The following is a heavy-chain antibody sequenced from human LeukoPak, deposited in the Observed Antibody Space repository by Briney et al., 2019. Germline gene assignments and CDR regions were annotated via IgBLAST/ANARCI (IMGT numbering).Heavy chain of an antibody. CDR1: GYTFTSYA. CDR2: INTNTGNP. V-gene: IGHV7-4-1*02. Sequence: ASVKVSCKASGYTFTSYAMNWVRQAPGQGLEWMGWINTNTGNPTYAQGFTGRFVFSLDTSVSTAYLQISSLKAEDTAVYYCARDPPRIVGVIPNWFDPWGQGTLVTVSS. CDR3: ARDPPRIVGVIPNWFDP. D-gene: IGHD1-26*01. J-gene: IGHJ5*02.